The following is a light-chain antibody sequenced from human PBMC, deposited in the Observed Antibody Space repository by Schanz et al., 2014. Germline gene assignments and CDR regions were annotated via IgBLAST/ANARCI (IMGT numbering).Light chain of an antibody. CDR2: GTS. V-gene: IGKV3-20*01. CDR3: QQYAGSPPLS. CDR1: QSLSSSY. J-gene: IGKJ4*01. Sequence: EIVLTQSPDTLSLSPGERATLSCRASQSLSSSYLAWYQQKPGQAPRLLIYGTSSRATGIPDRFSGSGSGTAFPLRISRVAFEDFAVYFWQQYAGSPPLSLGGGTMVQIE.